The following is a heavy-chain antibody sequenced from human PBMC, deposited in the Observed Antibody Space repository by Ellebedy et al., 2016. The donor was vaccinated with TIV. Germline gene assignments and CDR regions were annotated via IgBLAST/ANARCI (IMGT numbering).Heavy chain of an antibody. CDR3: ARTDPWQPIDD. CDR1: GGSVSSTRYY. Sequence: MPSETLSLTCSVSGGSVSSTRYYWAWILQPPGNGLEYIGSVYYSGSPYYNPSFKSRVTLSADTSKTQFSLNLRTVTAADTAVYYCARTDPWQPIDDWGQGILVSVSS. J-gene: IGHJ4*02. V-gene: IGHV4-39*01. D-gene: IGHD2-21*02. CDR2: VYYSGSP.